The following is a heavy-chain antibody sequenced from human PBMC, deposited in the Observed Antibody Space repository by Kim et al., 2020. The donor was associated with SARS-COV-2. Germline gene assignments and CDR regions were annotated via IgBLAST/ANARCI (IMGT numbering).Heavy chain of an antibody. D-gene: IGHD6-19*01. CDR2: IYYSGST. CDR3: ARHKSRGPYYYYGMDV. Sequence: SETLSLTCTVSGGSVSSGSYYWSWIRQPPGKGLEWIGYIYYSGSTNYNPSLKSRVTISVDTSKNQFSLKLSSVTAADTAVYYCARHKSRGPYYYYGMDVWGQGTTVTVSS. V-gene: IGHV4-61*01. J-gene: IGHJ6*02. CDR1: GGSVSSGSYY.